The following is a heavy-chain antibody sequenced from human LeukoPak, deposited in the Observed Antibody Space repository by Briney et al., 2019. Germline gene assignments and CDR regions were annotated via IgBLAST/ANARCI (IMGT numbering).Heavy chain of an antibody. V-gene: IGHV3-7*01. CDR1: GSTFTYW. D-gene: IGHD6-19*01. J-gene: IGHJ4*02. CDR2: LKQDESVK. CDR3: TGTGWPD. Sequence: GGSLTLSCVVSGSTFTYWMQWFRQAPGKGLEWVATLKQDESVKYYMDSVKGRFTISGDIARKSMFLQMNSLRVEDTAIYYCTGTGWPDWGQGTLVAVSS.